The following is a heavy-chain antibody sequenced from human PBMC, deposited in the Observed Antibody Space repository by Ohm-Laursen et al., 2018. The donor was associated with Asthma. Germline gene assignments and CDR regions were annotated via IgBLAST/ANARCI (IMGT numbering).Heavy chain of an antibody. J-gene: IGHJ4*02. Sequence: SLRLSCTASGFTFSSYSMNWVRQAPGKGLEWVAVISYDGSNKYYADSVKGRFTISRDNSKNTLYLQMNSLRAEDTAVYYCAKDYAHGYSSSWYVWGQGTLVTVSS. CDR1: GFTFSSYS. V-gene: IGHV3-30*18. CDR3: AKDYAHGYSSSWYV. CDR2: ISYDGSNK. D-gene: IGHD6-13*01.